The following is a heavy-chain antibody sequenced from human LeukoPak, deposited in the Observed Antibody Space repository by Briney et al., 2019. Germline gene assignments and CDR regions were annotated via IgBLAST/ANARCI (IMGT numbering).Heavy chain of an antibody. V-gene: IGHV4-59*08. CDR3: ARRYTASPGERFDY. CDR1: GGFFSNFFY. CDR2: IYYSGNT. J-gene: IGHJ4*02. Sequence: PSETLSLTCTVSGGFFSNFFYWTWIRQPPGRGLEWIGYIYYSGNTNYNPSLNSRVTISLDTSKNQFSLMLGSLTAADTAVYYCARRYTASPGERFDYWGPGILVTVSS. D-gene: IGHD2-2*02.